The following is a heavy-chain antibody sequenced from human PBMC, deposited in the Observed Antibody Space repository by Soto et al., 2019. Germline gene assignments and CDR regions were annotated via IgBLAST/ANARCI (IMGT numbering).Heavy chain of an antibody. Sequence: QVQLVESGGGLVKPGGSLRLSCAASGFTFSDYYMSWIRQAPGKGLEWVSYISSSGSTIYYADSVKGRFTISRDNPNNSMYLQMNSLRAEDTAVYYCARDPFVDPSPSLPFDYWGQGTLVTVSS. CDR2: ISSSGSTI. J-gene: IGHJ4*02. CDR1: GFTFSDYY. V-gene: IGHV3-11*01. CDR3: ARDPFVDPSPSLPFDY. D-gene: IGHD2-21*01.